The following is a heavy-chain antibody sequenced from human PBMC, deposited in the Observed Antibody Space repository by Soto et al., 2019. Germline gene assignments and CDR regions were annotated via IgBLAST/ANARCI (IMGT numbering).Heavy chain of an antibody. J-gene: IGHJ4*02. CDR2: INPNSGGT. V-gene: IGHV1-2*02. CDR1: GYTFTGYC. CDR3: AREPRGEATDNWNYVDY. D-gene: IGHD1-20*01. Sequence: ASVKVSCKASGYTFTGYCMHWVRQAPGQGLEWMGWINPNSGGTNYAQKFQGRVTMTRDTSISTAYMELSRLRSDDTAVYYCAREPRGEATDNWNYVDYWGQGTLVTVSS.